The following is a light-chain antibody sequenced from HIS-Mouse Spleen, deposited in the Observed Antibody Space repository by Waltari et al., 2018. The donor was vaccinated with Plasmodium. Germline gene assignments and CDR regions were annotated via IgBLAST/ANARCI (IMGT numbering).Light chain of an antibody. Sequence: EIVMTQSPATLSVSPGERATLSCRASQSVSSNLAWYQQKPGQAPRLLIYGASTRATGIPARFSGSGSGTEFTLTISSLQSEDFAVYYCQQYNNWSFTFGPGNKVDIK. CDR3: QQYNNWSFT. V-gene: IGKV3-15*01. CDR2: GAS. J-gene: IGKJ3*01. CDR1: QSVSSN.